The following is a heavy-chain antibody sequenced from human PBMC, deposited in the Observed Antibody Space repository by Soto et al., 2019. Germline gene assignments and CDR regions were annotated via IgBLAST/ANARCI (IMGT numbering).Heavy chain of an antibody. J-gene: IGHJ4*02. D-gene: IGHD1-26*01. V-gene: IGHV4-59*01. CDR3: ARGVGRYGSNLDY. Sequence: QVQLQESGPGLVKPSETLSLTCTVSGGSISSYCWSWVRQPPGEGLEWIANICNSGGTNFNPALKSRVVISVDTSRNQFSLQLSSETAADTAAYYCARGVGRYGSNLDYWGQGTLVTVSS. CDR1: GGSISSYC. CDR2: ICNSGGT.